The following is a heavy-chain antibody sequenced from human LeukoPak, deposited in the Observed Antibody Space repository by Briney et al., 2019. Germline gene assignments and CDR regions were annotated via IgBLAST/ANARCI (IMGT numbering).Heavy chain of an antibody. V-gene: IGHV1-24*01. CDR3: ATDQQYNNNRQNGY. J-gene: IGHJ4*02. CDR1: GDTLTELS. CDR2: FDPEDGES. D-gene: IGHD1-1*01. Sequence: GASVKVACKVSGDTLTELSMHWVRQAPGKGLEWMGGFDPEDGESIYAQKFQGRVTMTEDTSTDTAYMELSSLRSEDTAVYYCATDQQYNNNRQNGYWGQGTLVTVSS.